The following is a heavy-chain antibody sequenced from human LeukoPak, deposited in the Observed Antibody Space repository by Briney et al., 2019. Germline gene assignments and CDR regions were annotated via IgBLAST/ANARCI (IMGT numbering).Heavy chain of an antibody. CDR2: INHSGST. V-gene: IGHV4-34*01. CDR3: ARPRGRIAAAGTNWFDP. D-gene: IGHD6-13*01. CDR1: GGSFSGYY. Sequence: SETLSLTCAVYGGSFSGYYWSWIRQPPGKGLEWIGEINHSGSTNYNPSLKSRVTISVDTSKNQFSLKLSSVTAADTAVYYCARPRGRIAAAGTNWFDPWGQGTLVTVSS. J-gene: IGHJ5*02.